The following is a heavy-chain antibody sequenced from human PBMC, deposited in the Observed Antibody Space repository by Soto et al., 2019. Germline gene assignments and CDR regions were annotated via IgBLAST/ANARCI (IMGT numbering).Heavy chain of an antibody. CDR2: INPSGGST. CDR1: GYTFTSYY. D-gene: IGHD3-9*01. V-gene: IGHV1-46*03. J-gene: IGHJ4*02. Sequence: QVQLVQSGAEVKKPGASVKVSCKASGYTFTSYYMHWVRQAPGQGLEWMGIINPSGGSTSYAQKFQGRVTITRDTSTSTVYMELSSLRSEDTAVYYCARGVRYFDWLCSYFDSWGQGTLVTVSS. CDR3: ARGVRYFDWLCSYFDS.